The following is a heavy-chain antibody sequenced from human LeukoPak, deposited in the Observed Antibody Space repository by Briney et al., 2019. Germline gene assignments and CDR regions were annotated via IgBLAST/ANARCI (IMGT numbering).Heavy chain of an antibody. CDR3: ARVITGTTSWYFDL. D-gene: IGHD1-7*01. Sequence: SETLSLTCAVYGGSFSGYYWSWIRQPPGKGLEWIGEINHSGSTNYNPSLKSRVTISVDTSKNQFSLKLSSVTAADTAVYYCARVITGTTSWYFDLWGRGTLVTVSS. CDR1: GGSFSGYY. J-gene: IGHJ2*01. V-gene: IGHV4-34*01. CDR2: INHSGST.